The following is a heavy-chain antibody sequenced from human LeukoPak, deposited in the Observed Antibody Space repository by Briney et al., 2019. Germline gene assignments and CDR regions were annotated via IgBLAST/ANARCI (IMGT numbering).Heavy chain of an antibody. D-gene: IGHD5-18*01. CDR1: GLTFSDSY. CDR2: TSGSGTTI. CDR3: ARPTNSSVDH. J-gene: IGHJ5*02. V-gene: IGHV3-11*01. Sequence: NPGGSLRLSCVASGLTFSDSYMSWIRQAPGKGLEWITYTSGSGTTIYHADSVKGRFTISRDNAKNSVYLQMNSLREEDTAVYYCARPTNSSVDHWGQGTLVTVSS.